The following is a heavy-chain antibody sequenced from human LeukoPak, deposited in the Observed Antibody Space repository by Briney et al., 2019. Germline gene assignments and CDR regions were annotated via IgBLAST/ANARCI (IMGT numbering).Heavy chain of an antibody. V-gene: IGHV3-30-3*01. J-gene: IGHJ6*03. CDR3: ARVGSSWSYYYYMDV. D-gene: IGHD6-13*01. Sequence: PGGSLRLSCAASGFTFSNAWMSWVRQAPGKGLEWVAVISYDGSNKYYADSVKGRFTISRDNSKNTLYLQMNSLRAEDTAVYYCARVGSSWSYYYYMDVWGKGTTVTVSS. CDR2: ISYDGSNK. CDR1: GFTFSNAW.